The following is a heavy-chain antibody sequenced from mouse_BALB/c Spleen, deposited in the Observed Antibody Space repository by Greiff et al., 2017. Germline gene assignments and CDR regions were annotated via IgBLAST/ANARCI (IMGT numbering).Heavy chain of an antibody. CDR2: ISYSGST. Sequence: EVKVEESGPGLVKPSQSLSLTCTVTGYSITSDYAWNWIRQFPGNKLEWMGYISYSGSTSYNPSLKSRISITRDTSKNQFFLQLNSVTTEDTATYYCASPLTGTVDYWGQGTTLTVSS. V-gene: IGHV3-2*02. J-gene: IGHJ2*01. CDR1: GYSITSDYA. CDR3: ASPLTGTVDY. D-gene: IGHD4-1*01.